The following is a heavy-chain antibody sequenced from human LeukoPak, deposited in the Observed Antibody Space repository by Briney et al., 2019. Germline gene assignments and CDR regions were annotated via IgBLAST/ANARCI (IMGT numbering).Heavy chain of an antibody. CDR3: ATAVPGGYGSGRVYYYYGMDV. V-gene: IGHV1-18*01. D-gene: IGHD3-10*01. CDR1: GYTFTSYG. J-gene: IGHJ6*02. CDR2: ISAYNGNT. Sequence: ASVKVSCKASGYTFTSYGISWVRQAPGQGLEWMGWISAYNGNTNHAQKFQGRVTMTEDTSTDTAYMELSSLRSEDTAVYYCATAVPGGYGSGRVYYYYGMDVWGQGTTVTVAS.